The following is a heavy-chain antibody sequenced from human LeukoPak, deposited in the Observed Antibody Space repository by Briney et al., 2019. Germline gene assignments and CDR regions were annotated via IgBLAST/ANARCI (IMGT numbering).Heavy chain of an antibody. D-gene: IGHD1-1*01. J-gene: IGHJ4*02. CDR3: ANLYNWNDPNTSYYFDY. V-gene: IGHV3-30*02. CDR2: IRYDGSNK. Sequence: PGGSLRLSCAASGFTVSSNYMSWVRQAPGKGLEWVAFIRYDGSNKYYADSVKGRFTISRDNSKNTLYLQMNSLRAEDTAVYYCANLYNWNDPNTSYYFDYWGQGTLVTVSS. CDR1: GFTVSSNY.